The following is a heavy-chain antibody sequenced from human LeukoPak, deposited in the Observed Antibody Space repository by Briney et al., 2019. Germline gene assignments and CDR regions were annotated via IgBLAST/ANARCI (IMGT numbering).Heavy chain of an antibody. D-gene: IGHD3-10*01. J-gene: IGHJ3*01. CDR3: ARSPRGSGSSTLLGVAFDL. V-gene: IGHV4-38-2*02. Sequence: SETLSLTCTVSGYSISSGYYWGWIRQPPGKGLEWIGEINHSGSTNYNPSLKSRVTISVDTSKNQFYLKLSSVTAADTAVYYCARSPRGSGSSTLLGVAFDLWGQGTMVTVSS. CDR1: GYSISSGYY. CDR2: INHSGST.